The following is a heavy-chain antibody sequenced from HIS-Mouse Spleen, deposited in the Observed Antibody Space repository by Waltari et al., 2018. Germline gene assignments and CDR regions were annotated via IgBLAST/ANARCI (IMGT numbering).Heavy chain of an antibody. J-gene: IGHJ4*02. CDR3: AKDRGSPLYFDY. D-gene: IGHD1-26*01. V-gene: IGHV3-15*01. CDR1: GFTFSNAW. Sequence: EVQLVESGGGLVKPGGSLRLSCAASGFTFSNAWMSWVRQAPGKGLEWVGRIKSKTDGGTTDYAAPVKGRFTISRDNSKNTLYLQMNSLRAEDTAVYYCAKDRGSPLYFDYWGQGTLVTVSS. CDR2: IKSKTDGGTT.